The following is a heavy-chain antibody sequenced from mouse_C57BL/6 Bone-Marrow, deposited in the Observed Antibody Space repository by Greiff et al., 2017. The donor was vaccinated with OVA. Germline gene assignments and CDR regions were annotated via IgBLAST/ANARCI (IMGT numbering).Heavy chain of an antibody. CDR2: IYPGSGNT. J-gene: IGHJ2*01. CDR3: ARWGDYDGFDY. D-gene: IGHD2-4*01. V-gene: IGHV1-66*01. CDR1: GYSFTSYY. Sequence: QVQLQQSGAELARPGASVKISCKASGYSFTSYYIHWVKQRPGQGLEWIGWIYPGSGNTKYNEKFKGKATLTADTSSSTAYMQLSSLTSEDSAVYYCARWGDYDGFDYWGQGTTLTVSS.